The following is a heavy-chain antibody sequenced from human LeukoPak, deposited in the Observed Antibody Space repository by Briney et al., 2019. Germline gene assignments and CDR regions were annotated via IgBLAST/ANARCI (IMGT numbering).Heavy chain of an antibody. J-gene: IGHJ6*02. CDR3: AREGIVVVPDYYYYGMDV. D-gene: IGHD2-2*01. Sequence: PGGSLRLSCAASGFTFSSYGMHWVRQAPGKGLEWVAVISYDGSNKYYADSVKGRFTISRDNSKNTLYLQMNSLRAEDAAVYYCAREGIVVVPDYYYYGMDVWGQGTTVTVSS. CDR2: ISYDGSNK. CDR1: GFTFSSYG. V-gene: IGHV3-30*03.